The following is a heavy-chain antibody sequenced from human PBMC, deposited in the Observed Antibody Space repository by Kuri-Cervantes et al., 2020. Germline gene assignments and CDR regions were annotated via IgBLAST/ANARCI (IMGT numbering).Heavy chain of an antibody. V-gene: IGHV3-15*01. CDR1: RFTFSNAW. J-gene: IGHJ4*02. CDR3: ARSSYDSSGYYYLGLDY. CDR2: IKSKTDGGTT. D-gene: IGHD3-22*01. Sequence: GESLKISCAASRFTFSNAWMTWVRQAPGKGLEWVGRIKSKTDGGTTDYAAPVKGRFTISRDNSKNTLYLQMNSLRAEDTAVYYCARSSYDSSGYYYLGLDYWGQGTLVTVSS.